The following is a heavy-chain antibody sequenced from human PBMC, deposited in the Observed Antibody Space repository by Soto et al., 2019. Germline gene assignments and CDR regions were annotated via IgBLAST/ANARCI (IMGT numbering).Heavy chain of an antibody. CDR2: IYYTGST. CDR3: ARAGGGYCSNTSCYGVYYYYDMDV. J-gene: IGHJ6*02. V-gene: IGHV4-61*01. CDR1: GGSVSSGSYY. D-gene: IGHD2-2*01. Sequence: PSETLSLTGTVSGGSVSSGSYYWSWIRQPPGKGLEWIGYIYYTGSTNYNPSLKSRVTISEHTSKNQFSLKLSSVTAADTAAYYCARAGGGYCSNTSCYGVYYYYDMDVWGQGTTVTVSS.